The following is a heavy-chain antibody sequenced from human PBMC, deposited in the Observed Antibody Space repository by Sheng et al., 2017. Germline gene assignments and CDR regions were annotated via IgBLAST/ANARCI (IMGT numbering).Heavy chain of an antibody. CDR3: ARASIAAAGLNWFDP. V-gene: IGHV4-38-2*01. D-gene: IGHD6-13*01. Sequence: QVQLQESGPGLVKPSETLSLTCAVSGYSISSGYYWGWIRQPPGKGLEWIGSIYHSGSTYYNPSLKSRVTISVDTSKNQFSLKLSSVTAADTAVYYCARASIAAAGLNWFDPWGQGTLVTVSS. J-gene: IGHJ5*02. CDR1: GYSISSGYY. CDR2: IYHSGST.